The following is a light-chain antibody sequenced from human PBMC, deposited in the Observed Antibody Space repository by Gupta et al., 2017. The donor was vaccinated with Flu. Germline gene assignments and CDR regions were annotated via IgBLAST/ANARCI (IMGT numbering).Light chain of an antibody. CDR2: SHN. V-gene: IGLV1-44*01. J-gene: IGLJ1*01. Sequence: QSVLTQPPSASGTPGQRLSLSCSGGSSNIGGNSVNWYQHVPGTAPKFLIHSHNQRPSGVPDRFSGSVSGTSASLAIHGLQPQDEAVYYCGSWDDSLDAYVFGSGTEVTVL. CDR3: GSWDDSLDAYV. CDR1: SSNIGGNS.